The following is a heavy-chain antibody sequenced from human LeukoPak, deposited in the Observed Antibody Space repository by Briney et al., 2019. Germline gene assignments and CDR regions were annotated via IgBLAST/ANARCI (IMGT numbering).Heavy chain of an antibody. CDR2: ISAYNGNT. D-gene: IGHD3-22*01. Sequence: ASVKVSCKASGYTFTSYGVSWVRQAPGQGLEWMGWISAYNGNTNYAQKLQGRVTMTTDTSTSTAYMELRSLRSEDTAVYYCARARYYYDSSGYYYGIDYWGQGTLVTVSS. CDR3: ARARYYYDSSGYYYGIDY. CDR1: GYTFTSYG. J-gene: IGHJ4*02. V-gene: IGHV1-18*01.